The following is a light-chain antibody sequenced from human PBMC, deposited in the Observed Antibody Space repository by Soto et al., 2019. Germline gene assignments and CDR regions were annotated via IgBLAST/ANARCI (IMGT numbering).Light chain of an antibody. CDR2: EVN. J-gene: IGLJ2*01. CDR1: SSDIGAYDY. V-gene: IGLV2-14*01. CDR3: QVWISTSDHLVV. Sequence: QSVLTQPASLSGSPGQSITISCTGTSSDIGAYDYVSWFQQHPGKAPKLMISEVNNRPSGIPERFSGSNSGNTATLTISRVEAGDEADYYCQVWISTSDHLVVFGGGTKLTVL.